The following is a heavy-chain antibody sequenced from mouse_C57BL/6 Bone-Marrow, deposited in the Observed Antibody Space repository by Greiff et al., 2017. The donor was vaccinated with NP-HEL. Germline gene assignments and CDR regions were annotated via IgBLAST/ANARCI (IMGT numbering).Heavy chain of an antibody. D-gene: IGHD2-5*01. CDR1: GYTFTSYW. CDR3: ARYYSNRYFDV. J-gene: IGHJ1*03. V-gene: IGHV1-64*01. CDR2: IHPNSGST. Sequence: QVQLQQPGAELVKPGASVKLSCKASGYTFTSYWMHWVKQRPGQGLEWIGMIHPNSGSTNYNEKFKSKATLTVDKSSSTAYMQLSSLTSEDSAVYYCARYYSNRYFDVWGTGTTVTVSS.